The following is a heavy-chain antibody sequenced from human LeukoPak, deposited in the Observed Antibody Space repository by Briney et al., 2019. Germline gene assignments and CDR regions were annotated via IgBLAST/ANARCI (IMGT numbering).Heavy chain of an antibody. D-gene: IGHD3-10*01. V-gene: IGHV4-39*01. J-gene: IGHJ5*02. Sequence: SETLSLTCTVSGGSISSSSYYWGWIRQPPRKGLEWIGSIYYSGSTYYNPSLKSRVTISVDTSKNQFSLKLSSVTAADTAVYYCARRRLLWFGELLDPNNWFDPWGQGTLVTVSS. CDR1: GGSISSSSYY. CDR3: ARRRLLWFGELLDPNNWFDP. CDR2: IYYSGST.